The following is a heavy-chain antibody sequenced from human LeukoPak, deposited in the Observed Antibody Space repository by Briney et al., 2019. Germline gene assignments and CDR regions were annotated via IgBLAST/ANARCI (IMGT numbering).Heavy chain of an antibody. J-gene: IGHJ3*02. CDR1: GGSISSSSYY. D-gene: IGHD3-22*01. CDR2: IYYSGST. V-gene: IGHV4-39*07. Sequence: SETLSLTCTVSGGSISSSSYYWGWIRQPPGKGLEWIGSIYYSGSTYYNPSLKSRVTISVDTSKNQFSLKLSSVTAADTAVYYCARNEVVVITTVWYAFDIWGQGTMVTVSS. CDR3: ARNEVVVITTVWYAFDI.